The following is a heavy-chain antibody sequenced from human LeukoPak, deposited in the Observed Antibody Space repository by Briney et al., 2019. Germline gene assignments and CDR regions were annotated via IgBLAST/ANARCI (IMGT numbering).Heavy chain of an antibody. CDR2: IYHSGST. CDR1: GYSISSGYY. V-gene: IGHV4-38-2*02. D-gene: IGHD3-22*01. J-gene: IGHJ4*02. CDR3: ARGTTRYYDSSGYSYYFDY. Sequence: SETLSLTCTVSGYSISSGYYWGWIRQPPGKGLEWIGSIYHSGSTYYNPSLKSRVTISVDTSKNQFSLKLSSVTAADTAVYYCARGTTRYYDSSGYSYYFDYWGQGTLVTVSS.